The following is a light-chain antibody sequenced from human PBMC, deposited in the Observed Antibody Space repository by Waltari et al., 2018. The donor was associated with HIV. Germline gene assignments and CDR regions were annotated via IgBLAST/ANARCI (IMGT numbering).Light chain of an antibody. V-gene: IGLV6-57*04. CDR3: QSYDSTSVV. J-gene: IGLJ2*01. CDR2: EDN. Sequence: HSVSESPGKTVTISCTRSSGSIAGTYVQWYPQRPGGSPTTVIHEDNQRPSGVPDRFSGSIDSSSNSASLTISGLKPEDEADYYCQSYDSTSVVFGGGTKLTVL. CDR1: SGSIAGTY.